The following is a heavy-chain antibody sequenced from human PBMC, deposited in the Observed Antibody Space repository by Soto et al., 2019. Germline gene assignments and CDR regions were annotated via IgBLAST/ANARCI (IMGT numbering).Heavy chain of an antibody. Sequence: GGSLRLSCAASGFSFTNAWMSWVRQVPGKGLEWVGRIKSKTDGGTADYAAPVKGRFTISRDDSKNTVYLQVNSLKSEDTAVYYCAKRPPTHYWSFHLWGRGTLVTVSS. CDR3: AKRPPTHYWSFHL. CDR1: GFSFTNAW. J-gene: IGHJ2*01. V-gene: IGHV3-15*01. CDR2: IKSKTDGGTA. D-gene: IGHD1-1*01.